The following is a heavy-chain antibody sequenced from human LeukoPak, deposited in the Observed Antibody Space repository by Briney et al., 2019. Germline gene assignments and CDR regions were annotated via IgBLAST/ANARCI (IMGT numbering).Heavy chain of an antibody. V-gene: IGHV3-21*01. D-gene: IGHD2-15*01. CDR3: ARSEIAIPDIVVVD. J-gene: IGHJ4*02. CDR1: GFTFSSYS. Sequence: PGGSLRLSCAASGFTFSSYSMNWVRQAPGKGLEWVSSISSSSSYIYYADSVKSRFTISRDNAKNSLYLQMNSLRAEDTAVYYCARSEIAIPDIVVVDWGQGTPVTVSS. CDR2: ISSSSSYI.